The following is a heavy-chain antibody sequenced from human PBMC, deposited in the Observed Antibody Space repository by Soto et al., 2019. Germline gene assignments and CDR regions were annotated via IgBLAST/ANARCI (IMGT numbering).Heavy chain of an antibody. CDR3: ARGEFGAVSLDYYYWLAV. CDR2: ISSRGSTI. CDR1: GFTFSSYE. D-gene: IGHD3-3*01. Sequence: EVQLVESGGGLVQPGGSLRLSCAASGFTFSSYEMNWVRQAPGKGLEWVSYISSRGSTIYYADSVKGRFTISRDNAKNLLYLQRHSLGPDDTAVYYRARGEFGAVSLDYYYWLAVWGQGTPVTLSS. V-gene: IGHV3-48*03. J-gene: IGHJ6*01.